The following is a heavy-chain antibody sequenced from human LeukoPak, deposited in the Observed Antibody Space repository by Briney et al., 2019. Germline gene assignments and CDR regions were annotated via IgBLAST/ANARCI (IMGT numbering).Heavy chain of an antibody. J-gene: IGHJ4*02. D-gene: IGHD5-18*01. CDR1: GFTFSDDW. Sequence: GGSLRLSCVGSGFTFSDDWMSWVRQAPGKGLEWVAVIWYDGSNKYFADSVEGRFTISRDNSKNTLYLQMNSLRAEDTAVYYCARDGLQLWSGHQEGFDYWGQGTLVTVSS. CDR2: IWYDGSNK. CDR3: ARDGLQLWSGHQEGFDY. V-gene: IGHV3-33*08.